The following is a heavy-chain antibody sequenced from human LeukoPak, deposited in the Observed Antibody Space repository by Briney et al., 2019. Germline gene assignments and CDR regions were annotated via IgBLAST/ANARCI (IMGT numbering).Heavy chain of an antibody. CDR3: AREVTTVTSYYFDY. Sequence: PSQTLSLTCAVSGGSISSGGYSWSWIRQPPGKGLEWIRYIYHSGSTYYNPSLKSRVTISVDRSKNQFSLKLSSVTAADTAVYYCAREVTTVTSYYFDYWGQGTLVTVSS. CDR2: IYHSGST. CDR1: GGSISSGGYS. V-gene: IGHV4-30-2*01. J-gene: IGHJ4*02. D-gene: IGHD4-17*01.